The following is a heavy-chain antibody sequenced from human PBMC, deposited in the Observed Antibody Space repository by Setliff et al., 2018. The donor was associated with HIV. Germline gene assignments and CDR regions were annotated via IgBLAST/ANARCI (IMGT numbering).Heavy chain of an antibody. J-gene: IGHJ4*02. CDR3: ARGPGGVTTPFDY. V-gene: IGHV3-30*02. Sequence: GGSLRLSCAAYGFTLNRYSMNWVRQAPGKGLEWVAFIRFDGSDKYYADSVKGRFTISRDNAKNSLYLQMNSLRAEDTAVYYCARGPGGVTTPFDYWGQGTLVTVSS. CDR2: IRFDGSDK. D-gene: IGHD4-17*01. CDR1: GFTLNRYS.